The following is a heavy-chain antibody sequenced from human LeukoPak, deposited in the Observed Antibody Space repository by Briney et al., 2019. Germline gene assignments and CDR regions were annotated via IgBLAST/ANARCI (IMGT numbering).Heavy chain of an antibody. J-gene: IGHJ4*02. CDR1: GFTFSSES. CDR2: ISSLSDYI. CDR3: ATTLTRDSSGSYGALDY. D-gene: IGHD3-22*01. Sequence: PGGSLRPSCAASGFTFSSESMNWVRQAPGKGLEWVSSISSLSDYIYYADSVKGRFTISRDNAKNSLYLQMNSLRVEDTAVYYCATTLTRDSSGSYGALDYWGQGTLVTVSS. V-gene: IGHV3-21*01.